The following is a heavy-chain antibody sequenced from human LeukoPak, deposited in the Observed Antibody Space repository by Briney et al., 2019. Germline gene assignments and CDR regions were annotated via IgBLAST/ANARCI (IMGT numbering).Heavy chain of an antibody. CDR3: ARGRERAIFGVVRILEYFQH. V-gene: IGHV1-8*01. CDR1: GYTFTSYD. Sequence: ASVKVSCKASGYTFTSYDINWVRQATGQGLEWMGWMNPNSGNTGYAQKFQGRVTMTRNTSISTAYMELSSLRSEDTAVYYCARGRERAIFGVVRILEYFQHWGQGTLVTVSS. CDR2: MNPNSGNT. J-gene: IGHJ1*01. D-gene: IGHD3-3*01.